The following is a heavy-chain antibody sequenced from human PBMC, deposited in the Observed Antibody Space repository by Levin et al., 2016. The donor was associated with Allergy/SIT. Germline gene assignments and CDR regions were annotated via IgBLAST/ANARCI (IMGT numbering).Heavy chain of an antibody. CDR2: IYYSGST. Sequence: RQAPGKGLEWIGYIYYSGSTNYNPSLKSRVTISVDTSKNQFSLKLSSVTAADTAVYYCARLTVTTVYYYYGMDVWGQGTTVTVSS. CDR3: ARLTVTTVYYYYGMDV. J-gene: IGHJ6*02. D-gene: IGHD4-11*01. V-gene: IGHV4-59*08.